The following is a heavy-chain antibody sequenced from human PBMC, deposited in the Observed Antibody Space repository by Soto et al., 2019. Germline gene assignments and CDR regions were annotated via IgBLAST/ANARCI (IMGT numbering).Heavy chain of an antibody. D-gene: IGHD3-3*01. J-gene: IGHJ4*02. CDR2: IYTSGTKI. V-gene: IGHV3-11*01. CDR3: ASHYDMWSGYLSPVDY. CDR1: GYTFSDYY. Sequence: QVQLVESGGDLVKPGGSLRLSCAASGYTFSDYYMSWIRQAPGKGLEWISYIYTSGTKIYYADSVKGRFTITRDNAKNSLYLEMNSLRDEDTAVYYCASHYDMWSGYLSPVDYWGQGTLGTVSS.